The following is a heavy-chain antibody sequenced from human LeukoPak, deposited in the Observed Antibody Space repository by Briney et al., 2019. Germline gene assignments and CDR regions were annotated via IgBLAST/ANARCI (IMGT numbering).Heavy chain of an antibody. Sequence: GGSLRLSCAASGFTFSNAWMNWVRQAPGKGLEWVGRIKSKTDGGTTDYAAPVKGRFTISRDDSKNTLYLQMNSLKTEDTAVYYCTTDPLYYYDSSGYYYGDIDYWGQGTLVTVSS. CDR1: GFTFSNAW. V-gene: IGHV3-15*07. CDR2: IKSKTDGGTT. D-gene: IGHD3-22*01. CDR3: TTDPLYYYDSSGYYYGDIDY. J-gene: IGHJ4*02.